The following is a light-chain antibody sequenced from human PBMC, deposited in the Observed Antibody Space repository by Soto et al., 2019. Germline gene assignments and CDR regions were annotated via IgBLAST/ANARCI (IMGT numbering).Light chain of an antibody. Sequence: DIQMTQSPSSLSASVGDRVTITCRASQGISKYLAWYQQKPGKVPKLLIYAASTLQAGVLSRFSGSGSGPDFTLTISSLQPDDVATCYCQKYNSAPLTFGGGTKVEIK. J-gene: IGKJ4*01. CDR1: QGISKY. CDR3: QKYNSAPLT. V-gene: IGKV1-27*01. CDR2: AAS.